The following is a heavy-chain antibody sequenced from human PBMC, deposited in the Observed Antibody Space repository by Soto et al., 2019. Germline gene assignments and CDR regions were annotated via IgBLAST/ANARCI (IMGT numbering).Heavy chain of an antibody. D-gene: IGHD6-13*01. Sequence: QVQLVQSGAEVKKPGASVKVSCKASGYTFTTYGISWVRQAPGQGLEWMGWISAYNGNTNYAKKVQGRVTMTTDTSTSTAYMELRSLRSDATAVYYCARDYSSSWYRGFNPWGQGTLVTVSS. CDR3: ARDYSSSWYRGFNP. V-gene: IGHV1-18*01. J-gene: IGHJ5*02. CDR1: GYTFTTYG. CDR2: ISAYNGNT.